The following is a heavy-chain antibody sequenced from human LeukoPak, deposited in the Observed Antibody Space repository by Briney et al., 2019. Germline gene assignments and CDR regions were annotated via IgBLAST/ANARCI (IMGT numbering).Heavy chain of an antibody. Sequence: GGSLRLSCAPSGFTFSNYAMSWVRQVPGKGLEWVSAISETGGTIHYADSVRGRFIISRDNSKNMLYLQMNSLRAEDTAVYYCAKWKYSNSGIDDYWGQGTLVTVSS. J-gene: IGHJ4*02. CDR1: GFTFSNYA. CDR3: AKWKYSNSGIDDY. D-gene: IGHD6-6*01. CDR2: ISETGGTI. V-gene: IGHV3-23*01.